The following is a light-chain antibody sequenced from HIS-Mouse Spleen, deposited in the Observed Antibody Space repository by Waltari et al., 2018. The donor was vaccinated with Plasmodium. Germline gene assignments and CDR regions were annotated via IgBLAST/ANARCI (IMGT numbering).Light chain of an antibody. J-gene: IGKJ4*01. V-gene: IGKV1-8*01. CDR2: AAS. Sequence: AIRMTQSPSSFSASIGDRVTITCRASHGISSYLAWYQQKPGKAPKLLIYAASTLQSGVPSRFSGSGSGTDFTLTISCLQSEDFATYYCQQYYSYPLTFGGGTKVEIK. CDR1: HGISSY. CDR3: QQYYSYPLT.